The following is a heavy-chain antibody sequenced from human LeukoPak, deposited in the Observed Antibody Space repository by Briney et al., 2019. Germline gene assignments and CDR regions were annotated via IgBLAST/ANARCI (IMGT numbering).Heavy chain of an antibody. CDR3: AKGVVPLVRGNVVS. D-gene: IGHD3-10*01. Sequence: HPGGSLRLSCSASGFNFDDYGMHWVRQAPGKGLEWVSGINWNSVSIGYADSVEGRFTISRDNAKNSLFLQLNSLRAEDTALYYCAKGVVPLVRGNVVSWGQGTLVTVSS. J-gene: IGHJ4*02. CDR1: GFNFDDYG. V-gene: IGHV3-9*01. CDR2: INWNSVSI.